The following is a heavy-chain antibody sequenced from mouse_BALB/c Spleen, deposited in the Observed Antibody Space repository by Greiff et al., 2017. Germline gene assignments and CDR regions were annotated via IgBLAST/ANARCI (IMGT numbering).Heavy chain of an antibody. V-gene: IGHV14-3*02. D-gene: IGHD2-3*01. CDR2: IDPANGNT. Sequence: VQLQQSGAELVKPGASVKLSCKASGFNIKDTYMHWVKQRPEQGLEWIGRIDPANGNTKYDAKFQGKATITADTSSNTAYLQLSSLTSEDTAVYYCARCDGYSYWYFDVWGAGTTVTVSS. CDR1: GFNIKDTY. J-gene: IGHJ1*01. CDR3: ARCDGYSYWYFDV.